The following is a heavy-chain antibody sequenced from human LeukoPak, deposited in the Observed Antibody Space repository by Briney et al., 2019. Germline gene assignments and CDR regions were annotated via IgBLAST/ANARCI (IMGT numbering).Heavy chain of an antibody. D-gene: IGHD2-2*01. CDR2: ISAYNGNT. V-gene: IGHV1-18*01. J-gene: IGHJ5*02. Sequence: ASVKVSCKASGYTFTSYGISWVRQAPGQGLEWMGWISAYNGNTNYAQKLQGRVTMTTDTSTSTAYMELRSLRSDDTAVYYCARDMWGGKYQLLSFGWFDPWGQGTLVTVSS. CDR3: ARDMWGGKYQLLSFGWFDP. CDR1: GYTFTSYG.